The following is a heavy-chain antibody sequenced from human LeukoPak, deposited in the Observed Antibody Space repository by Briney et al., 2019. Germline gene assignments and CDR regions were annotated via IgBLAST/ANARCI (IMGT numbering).Heavy chain of an antibody. D-gene: IGHD2-21*01. Sequence: ASVKVSCKASGYTFTGYYMHWVRQAPGQGLEWMGWINPNSGGTNYAQKFQGRVTITRDTSISTAYMELSRLRSDDTAVYYCARGQAVVVIAMGYWGQGTLVTVSS. CDR2: INPNSGGT. V-gene: IGHV1-2*02. J-gene: IGHJ4*02. CDR1: GYTFTGYY. CDR3: ARGQAVVVIAMGY.